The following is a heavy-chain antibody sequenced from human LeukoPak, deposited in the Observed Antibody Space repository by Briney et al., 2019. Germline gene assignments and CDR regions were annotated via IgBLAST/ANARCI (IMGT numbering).Heavy chain of an antibody. CDR2: ISAYNGNT. CDR1: GYTFTSYG. V-gene: IGHV1-18*01. CDR3: AREISADYGDYLDY. Sequence: ASVKVSCKASGYTFTSYGISWVRQAPGQGLEWMGWISAYNGNTNYAQKLQGRVTMTTDTFTSTAYMELRSLRSDDTAVYYCAREISADYGDYLDYWGQGTLVTVSS. J-gene: IGHJ4*02. D-gene: IGHD4-17*01.